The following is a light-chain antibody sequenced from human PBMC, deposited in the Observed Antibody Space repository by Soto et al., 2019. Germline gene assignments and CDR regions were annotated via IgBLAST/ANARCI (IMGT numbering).Light chain of an antibody. CDR3: QQYDNSIT. CDR1: QSVSSSY. CDR2: GAS. V-gene: IGKV3-20*01. J-gene: IGKJ5*01. Sequence: EIVLTQSPDTLSLSPGESATLSCRASQSVSSSYLAWYQQQPGRAPRLLIYGASSRAAGIPDRFSGSGSGTDFTLTISRLEPEDFAVFYCQQYDNSITFGQGTRLEIE.